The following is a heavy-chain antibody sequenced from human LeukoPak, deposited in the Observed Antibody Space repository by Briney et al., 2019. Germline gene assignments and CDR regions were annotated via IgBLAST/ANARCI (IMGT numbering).Heavy chain of an antibody. Sequence: PGESLRLSCAASGFTLSSYCMSWVRQAPGKGLEWVANIKEDGSEKYYVDSVKGRSTISRDNAKNSLYLQMNSLRAEDTAVYYCARRPGWFDPWGQGTLVTVSS. V-gene: IGHV3-7*01. CDR1: GFTLSSYC. CDR2: IKEDGSEK. J-gene: IGHJ5*02. CDR3: ARRPGWFDP.